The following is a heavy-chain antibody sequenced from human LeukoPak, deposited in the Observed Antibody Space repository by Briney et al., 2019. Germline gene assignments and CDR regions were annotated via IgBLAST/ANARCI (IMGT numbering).Heavy chain of an antibody. CDR3: ARASGYYYFDY. J-gene: IGHJ4*02. D-gene: IGHD5-12*01. CDR2: IYSGGST. CDR1: GFTFSSNY. Sequence: GGSPRLSCAASGFTFSSNYMSWVRQAPGKGLEWVSVIYSGGSTYYADSVKGRFTISRDNSKNTLYLQMNSLRAEDTAVYYCARASGYYYFDYWGQGTLVTVSS. V-gene: IGHV3-53*01.